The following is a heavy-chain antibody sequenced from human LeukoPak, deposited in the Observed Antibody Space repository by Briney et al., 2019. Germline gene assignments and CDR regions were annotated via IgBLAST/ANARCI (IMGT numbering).Heavy chain of an antibody. CDR3: ARDSGSYHRDS. CDR1: GGSISSSSYY. CDR2: IYYSGST. Sequence: SETLSLTCTVSGGSISSSSYYWGWIRQPPGKGLEWIGSIYYSGSTYYNPSLKSRVTISVDTSKNQFSLKLSSVTAADTAVYYCARDSGSYHRDSWGQGTLVTVSS. J-gene: IGHJ4*02. D-gene: IGHD1-26*01. V-gene: IGHV4-39*07.